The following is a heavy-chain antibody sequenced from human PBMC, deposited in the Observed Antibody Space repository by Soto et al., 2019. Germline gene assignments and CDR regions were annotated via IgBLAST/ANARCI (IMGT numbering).Heavy chain of an antibody. CDR2: IYYSGST. Sequence: SATLSLTCTVSGGSVSSGSYYWSWIRQPPGKGLEWIGYIYYSGSTNYNPSLKSRVTISVDTSKNQFSLKLSSVTAADTAVYYCARHVSRELVGWFDPWGQGTLVTVSS. CDR3: ARHVSRELVGWFDP. D-gene: IGHD3-10*01. V-gene: IGHV4-61*01. J-gene: IGHJ5*02. CDR1: GGSVSSGSYY.